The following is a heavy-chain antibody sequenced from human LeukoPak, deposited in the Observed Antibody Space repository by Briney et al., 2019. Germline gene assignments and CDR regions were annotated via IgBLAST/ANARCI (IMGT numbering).Heavy chain of an antibody. CDR2: IYYSGST. J-gene: IGHJ4*02. CDR1: GGSISSYY. Sequence: SETLSLTCTVSGGSISSYYWSWIRQPPGKGLEWIGYIYYSGSTNYNPSLKSRVSTSVDTSKNQFSLKLTSVTAADTAVYYCARAPEYGLYYFDYWGQGTPVTVSS. D-gene: IGHD1-14*01. CDR3: ARAPEYGLYYFDY. V-gene: IGHV4-59*12.